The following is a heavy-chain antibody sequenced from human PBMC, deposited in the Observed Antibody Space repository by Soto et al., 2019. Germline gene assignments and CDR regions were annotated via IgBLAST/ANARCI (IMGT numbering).Heavy chain of an antibody. CDR3: AKATPPYYYDSSGYPSNFDY. D-gene: IGHD3-22*01. Sequence: EVQLLESGGGLVQPGGSLRLSCAASGFTFSSYAMSWVRQAPGKGLEWVSAISGSGGSTYYADSVKGRFTISRDNSKNTPYLQMNSLRAEDTAVYYCAKATPPYYYDSSGYPSNFDYWGQGTLVTVSS. CDR2: ISGSGGST. CDR1: GFTFSSYA. V-gene: IGHV3-23*01. J-gene: IGHJ4*02.